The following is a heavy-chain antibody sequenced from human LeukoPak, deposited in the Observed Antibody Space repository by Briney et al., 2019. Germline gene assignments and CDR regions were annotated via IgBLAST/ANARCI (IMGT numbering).Heavy chain of an antibody. D-gene: IGHD6-19*01. Sequence: SETLSLTCTVSGGSISSYYWSWIRQPAGKGLEWIGRIYTSGSTNYNPSLKSRVTMSVDTSKNQFSLKLSSVTAADTAVYYCAGGYSSGWSFDYWGQGTLVTVSS. V-gene: IGHV4-4*07. CDR3: AGGYSSGWSFDY. CDR2: IYTSGST. CDR1: GGSISSYY. J-gene: IGHJ4*02.